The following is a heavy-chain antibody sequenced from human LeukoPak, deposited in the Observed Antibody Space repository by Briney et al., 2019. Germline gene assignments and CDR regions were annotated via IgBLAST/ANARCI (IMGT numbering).Heavy chain of an antibody. CDR2: IYYSGST. CDR3: ARDSGTGIVGYDY. J-gene: IGHJ4*02. D-gene: IGHD3-10*01. CDR1: GGSISSSSYY. Sequence: SETLSLTCTVSGGSISSSSYYWGWIRQPPGKGLEWIGSIYYSGSTYYNPSLESRVTISVDKSKNQFSLKLSSVTAADTAVYYCARDSGTGIVGYDYWGQGTLVTVSS. V-gene: IGHV4-39*07.